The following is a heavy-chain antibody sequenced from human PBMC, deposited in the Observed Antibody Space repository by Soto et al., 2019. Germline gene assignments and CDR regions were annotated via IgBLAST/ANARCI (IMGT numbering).Heavy chain of an antibody. CDR3: ARDGTGKLGLEPGSIYYYYGMDV. Sequence: GGSLRLSCAASGFTFSSYAMHWVRQAPGKGLEWVAVISYDGSNKYYADSVKGRFTISRDNSKNTLYLQMNSLRAEDTAVYYCARDGTGKLGLEPGSIYYYYGMDVWGQGTTVTVSS. D-gene: IGHD1-1*01. CDR1: GFTFSSYA. J-gene: IGHJ6*02. V-gene: IGHV3-30-3*01. CDR2: ISYDGSNK.